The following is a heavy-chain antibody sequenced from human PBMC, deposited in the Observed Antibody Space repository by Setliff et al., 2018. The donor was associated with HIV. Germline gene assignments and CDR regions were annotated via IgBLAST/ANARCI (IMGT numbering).Heavy chain of an antibody. Sequence: YIYFSGSTYYNPSLKSRVTVSLDMSKNQFSLRLSSVTAADTAVYYCAALTTGYYFDYWGQGTLVTVSS. CDR3: AALTTGYYFDY. CDR2: IYFSGST. D-gene: IGHD4-17*01. V-gene: IGHV4-31*02. J-gene: IGHJ4*01.